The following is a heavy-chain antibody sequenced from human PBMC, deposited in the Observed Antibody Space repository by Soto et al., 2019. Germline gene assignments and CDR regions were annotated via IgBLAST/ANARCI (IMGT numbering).Heavy chain of an antibody. J-gene: IGHJ4*02. D-gene: IGHD2-21*02. CDR3: AKAVPPIVVVTASYY. CDR1: GFNFRNFG. CDR2: ISYDGNTK. Sequence: QVQLVESGGGVVQPGRSLRLSCAASGFNFRNFGMHWVRQAPGKGLAWVAVISYDGNTKYYADSVKGRFNISRDNSKKPIYLQITRLSAEDNAVYYGAKAVPPIVVVTASYYWGQGTLVTVSS. V-gene: IGHV3-30*18.